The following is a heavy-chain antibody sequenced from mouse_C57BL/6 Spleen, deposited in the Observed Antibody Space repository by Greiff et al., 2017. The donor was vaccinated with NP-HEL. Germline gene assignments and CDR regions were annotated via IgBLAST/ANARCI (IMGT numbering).Heavy chain of an antibody. CDR3: ARDDSNYPFAY. J-gene: IGHJ3*01. Sequence: VQLQQSGAELARPGASEKLSCKASGYTFTSYGISWVKQRTGQGLEWIGEIYPRSGNTYYNEKFKGKATLTADKSSSTAYMELRSLTSEDSAVYFCARDDSNYPFAYWGQGTLVTVSA. V-gene: IGHV1-81*01. D-gene: IGHD2-5*01. CDR2: IYPRSGNT. CDR1: GYTFTSYG.